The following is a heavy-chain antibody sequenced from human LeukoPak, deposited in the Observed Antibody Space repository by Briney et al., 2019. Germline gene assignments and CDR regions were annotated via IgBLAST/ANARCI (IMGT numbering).Heavy chain of an antibody. Sequence: SETLSLTCAVYGGSFSGYYWSWIRQPPGKGLEWIGSFYYSGSTYYNPSLKSRVTISVDTSKNQFFLRLSSVTAADTAFYYCATQLSTVLYPMDVWGQGTTVTVSS. CDR2: FYYSGST. V-gene: IGHV4-34*01. CDR3: ATQLSTVLYPMDV. J-gene: IGHJ6*02. D-gene: IGHD4-11*01. CDR1: GGSFSGYY.